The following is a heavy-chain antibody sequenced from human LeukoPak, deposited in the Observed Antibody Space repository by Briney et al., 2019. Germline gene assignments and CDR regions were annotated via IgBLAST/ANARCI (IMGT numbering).Heavy chain of an antibody. J-gene: IGHJ3*02. CDR1: GFTFSSYS. D-gene: IGHD3-22*01. CDR3: AKVWGIVVVITTVPDAFDI. CDR2: ISHDGTTK. Sequence: GRSLRLSCAASGFTFSSYSMHWVRQAPGKGLEWVALISHDGTTKYYADSVKGRFTISRDNSKNTLYLQMNSLRAEDTAVYYCAKVWGIVVVITTVPDAFDIWGQGTMVTVSS. V-gene: IGHV3-30*04.